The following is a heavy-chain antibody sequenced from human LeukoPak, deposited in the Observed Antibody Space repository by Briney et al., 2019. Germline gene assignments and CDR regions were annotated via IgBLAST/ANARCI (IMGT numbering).Heavy chain of an antibody. Sequence: ASVKVSCKASGYTFTSFGISWVRQAPGQGLEWMGWSSAYNGDTKYAQKFQGRVTMTTDTSTSTAYMELRSLNSDDTAVFYCTRDLGTYTSYGSIFFDYWGQGTLVTVSS. CDR3: TRDLGTYTSYGSIFFDY. D-gene: IGHD3-10*01. CDR1: GYTFTSFG. V-gene: IGHV1-18*01. J-gene: IGHJ4*02. CDR2: SSAYNGDT.